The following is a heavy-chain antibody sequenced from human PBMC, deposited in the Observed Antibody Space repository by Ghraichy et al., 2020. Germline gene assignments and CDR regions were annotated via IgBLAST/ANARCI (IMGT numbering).Heavy chain of an antibody. V-gene: IGHV1-69*13. D-gene: IGHD4-17*01. Sequence: SVKVSCKTAGGPFSSHSIIWVRQAPGQGLEWMGGIIPIFGTANYAQKFQGRVTITADESTSTAYMELSSLRSEDTAVYYCARVDGDYASVSAFDIWGQGTMVTVSS. CDR3: ARVDGDYASVSAFDI. CDR2: IIPIFGTA. CDR1: GGPFSSHS. J-gene: IGHJ3*02.